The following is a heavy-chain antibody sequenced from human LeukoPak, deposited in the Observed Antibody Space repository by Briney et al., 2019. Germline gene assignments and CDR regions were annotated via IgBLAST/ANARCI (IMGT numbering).Heavy chain of an antibody. CDR1: GYSISSGYY. Sequence: PSETLSLTCAVSGYSISSGYYWGWIRQPPGKGLEWIGSIHHSGSTYYNPSLKSRVTISVDTSKNQFSLKLSSVTAADTAVYYCARHGGIAAPWFDPWGQGTLVTVSS. J-gene: IGHJ5*02. CDR2: IHHSGST. CDR3: ARHGGIAAPWFDP. V-gene: IGHV4-38-2*01. D-gene: IGHD6-13*01.